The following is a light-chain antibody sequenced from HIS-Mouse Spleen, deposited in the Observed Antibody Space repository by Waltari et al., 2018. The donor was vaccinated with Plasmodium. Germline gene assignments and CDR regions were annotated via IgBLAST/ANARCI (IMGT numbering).Light chain of an antibody. CDR1: QSVSRY. V-gene: IGKV3-11*01. CDR2: DAS. CDR3: QQRSNWRPT. J-gene: IGKJ5*01. Sequence: EIVLTQSPATLSLSPGERATLSCRASQSVSRYVAWYQQTPGQAPRLLIYDASNRATGIPARFSGSGPGTDFTLTISSLEPEDFAVDYCQQRSNWRPTFGQGTRLEIK.